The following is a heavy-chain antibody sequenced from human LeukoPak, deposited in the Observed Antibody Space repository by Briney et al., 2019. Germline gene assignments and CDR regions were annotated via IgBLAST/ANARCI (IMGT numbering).Heavy chain of an antibody. J-gene: IGHJ1*01. D-gene: IGHD2-2*01. CDR3: ATLSSTSSEYFQH. CDR1: GGSISSGDYY. Sequence: PSETLSLTCTVSGGSISSGDYYWSWIRQPPGKGLEWIGYIYYSGSTYYNPSLKSRVTISVDTSKNQFSLKLSSVTAADTAVYYCATLSSTSSEYFQHWGQGTLVTVSS. V-gene: IGHV4-30-4*02. CDR2: IYYSGST.